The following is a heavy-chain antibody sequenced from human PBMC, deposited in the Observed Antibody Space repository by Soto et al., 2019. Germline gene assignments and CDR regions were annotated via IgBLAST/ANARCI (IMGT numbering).Heavy chain of an antibody. CDR2: INPNSGGT. CDR1: GYTFTGYY. CDR3: ARAEVKYDSWGYYYYGMDV. D-gene: IGHD3-3*01. V-gene: IGHV1-2*04. J-gene: IGHJ6*02. Sequence: ASVKVSCKASGYTFTGYYMHWVRQAPGQGLEWMGWINPNSGGTNYAQRFQGWVTMTRDTSISTAYMELSRLRSDDTAVYYCARAEVKYDSWGYYYYGMDVWGQGTTVTVSS.